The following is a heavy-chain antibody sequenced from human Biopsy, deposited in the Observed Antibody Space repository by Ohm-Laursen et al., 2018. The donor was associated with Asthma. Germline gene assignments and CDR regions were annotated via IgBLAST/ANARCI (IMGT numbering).Heavy chain of an antibody. CDR1: GGTFNTYV. CDR3: ARKAGSCISRTCYSLDF. D-gene: IGHD2-2*01. CDR2: INSVFGTT. Sequence: EASVKVSCESLGGTFNTYVIGWVRQAPGQGLEWMGGINSVFGTTTYPQKFQDRVTITADDSTSTVYMELSSLRSGDTAVYYCARKAGSCISRTCYSLDFWGQGTLVTVSS. V-gene: IGHV1-69*13. J-gene: IGHJ4*02.